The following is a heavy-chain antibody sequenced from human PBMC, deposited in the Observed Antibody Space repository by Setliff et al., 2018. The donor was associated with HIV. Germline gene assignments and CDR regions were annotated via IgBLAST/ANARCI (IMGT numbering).Heavy chain of an antibody. CDR2: FTPFNDNT. CDR3: ARSSRANEAFDV. V-gene: IGHV1-45*02. Sequence: SVKVSCKASGYTFTDHYLHWVRQAPGQALEWMGWFTPFNDNTNYAQKYRGRISITRDRSMSTAYMELSSLRSEDTGMYYCARSSRANEAFDVWGRGTMVTVSS. J-gene: IGHJ3*01. CDR1: GYTFTDHY.